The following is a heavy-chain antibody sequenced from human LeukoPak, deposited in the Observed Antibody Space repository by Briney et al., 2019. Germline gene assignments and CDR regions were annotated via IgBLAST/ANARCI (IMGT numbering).Heavy chain of an antibody. CDR1: GFXFSAYW. V-gene: IGHV3-74*01. Sequence: GGSLRLSCAASGFXFSAYWIHWVRQIPGKGLVWVSHISSDGTTTTYADSVKGRFTISRDNARNTLFLQMKSLRAEDTAVYFCVRDRGGLPVVYWGQGSLVTVSS. J-gene: IGHJ4*02. CDR2: ISSDGTTT. CDR3: VRDRGGLPVVY. D-gene: IGHD3-10*01.